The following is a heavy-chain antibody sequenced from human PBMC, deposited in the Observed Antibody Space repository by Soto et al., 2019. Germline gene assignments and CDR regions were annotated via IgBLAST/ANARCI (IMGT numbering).Heavy chain of an antibody. V-gene: IGHV1-3*01. Sequence: ASVKVSCKASGYTFTSYAMHWVRQAPGQRLEWMGWINAGNGNTKYSQKFQGRVTITRDTSASTAYMELSSLRSEDTAVYYCARDPTTRYCSGGSCAVHDAFDSSGQGTMVTVSS. J-gene: IGHJ3*02. D-gene: IGHD2-15*01. CDR1: GYTFTSYA. CDR3: ARDPTTRYCSGGSCAVHDAFDS. CDR2: INAGNGNT.